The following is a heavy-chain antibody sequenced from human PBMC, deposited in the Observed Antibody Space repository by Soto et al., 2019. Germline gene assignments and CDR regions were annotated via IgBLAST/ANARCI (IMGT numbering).Heavy chain of an antibody. CDR1: GFTFSSYA. V-gene: IGHV3-23*01. CDR2: ISGSGGST. J-gene: IGHJ3*02. D-gene: IGHD2-2*02. Sequence: EVQLLESGGGLVQPGGSLRLSCAASGFTFSSYAMSWVRQAPGKGLEWVSAISGSGGSTYYADSVKGRFTISRDNSKNTLYLQINSLRAEDTAVYYCAKWIVVVPAAIPGSFDIWGQGTMVTVSS. CDR3: AKWIVVVPAAIPGSFDI.